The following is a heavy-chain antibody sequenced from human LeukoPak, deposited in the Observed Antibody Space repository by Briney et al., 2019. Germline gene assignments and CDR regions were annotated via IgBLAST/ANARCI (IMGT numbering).Heavy chain of an antibody. CDR3: ARDQWLLRGGDHDAFDI. CDR1: GGSVSTTHW. Sequence: PSETLSLTCVVSGGSVSTTHWWTWVRQPPGKGLECIGDIFHSGTTNYNPSLKSRVTISVDKSKNQFSLRLRSVTAADTAVYYCARDQWLLRGGDHDAFDIWGQGTMVTVSS. CDR2: IFHSGTT. V-gene: IGHV4/OR15-8*01. D-gene: IGHD6-19*01. J-gene: IGHJ3*02.